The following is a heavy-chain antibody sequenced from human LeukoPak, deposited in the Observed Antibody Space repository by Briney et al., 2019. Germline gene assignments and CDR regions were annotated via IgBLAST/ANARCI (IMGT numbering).Heavy chain of an antibody. CDR3: ARGSDGQLVGAFDI. CDR1: GGSISSYY. Sequence: PSETLSLTCTVSGGSISSYYWSWIRQPPGKGLEWIGYIYYSGSTNYNPSLKSRVTISVDTSKNQFSLKLSSVTAADTAVYYCARGSDGQLVGAFDIWGQGTMVTVSS. J-gene: IGHJ3*02. V-gene: IGHV4-59*01. CDR2: IYYSGST. D-gene: IGHD6-6*01.